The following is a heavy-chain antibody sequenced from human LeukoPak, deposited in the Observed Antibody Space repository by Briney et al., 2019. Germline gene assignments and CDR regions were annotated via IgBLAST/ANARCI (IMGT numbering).Heavy chain of an antibody. D-gene: IGHD6-19*01. CDR1: GFTFRSYG. CDR2: ISSSSNYI. J-gene: IGHJ4*02. V-gene: IGHV3-21*01. CDR3: ARDLSYSSGWYHY. Sequence: GGSLRLSCAASGFTFRSYGMHWVRQAPGKGLEWVSSISSSSNYIFYADSLKGRFTISRDNAKNSLYLQMNSLRAEDTAVYYCARDLSYSSGWYHYWGQGTLVTVSS.